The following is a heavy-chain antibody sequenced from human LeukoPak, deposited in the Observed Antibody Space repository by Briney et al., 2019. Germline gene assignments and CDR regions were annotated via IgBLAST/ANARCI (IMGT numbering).Heavy chain of an antibody. CDR1: GFTFSSYA. CDR2: ISYDGSNK. Sequence: GRSLRLSCAASGFTFSSYAMHWVRQAPGKGLEWVAVISYDGSNKYYADSVKGRFTISRDNSKNTLYLQMNSLRAEDAAVYYCAKEDTIFSGGYFDYWGQGTLVTVSS. CDR3: AKEDTIFSGGYFDY. D-gene: IGHD3-3*01. V-gene: IGHV3-30-3*01. J-gene: IGHJ4*02.